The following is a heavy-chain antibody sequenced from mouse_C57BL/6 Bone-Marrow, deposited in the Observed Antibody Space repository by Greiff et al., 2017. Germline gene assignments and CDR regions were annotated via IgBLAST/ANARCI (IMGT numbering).Heavy chain of an antibody. CDR1: GYTFTNYW. CDR3: ARRQLRLRGSMDY. D-gene: IGHD3-2*02. Sequence: VQLQQSGAELVRPGTSVKMSCKASGYTFTNYWIGWAKQRPGHGLEWIGDIYPGGGYTNYNEKFKGKATLTADKSSSTAYMQFSSLTSEDSAIYYCARRQLRLRGSMDYWGQGTSVTVSS. J-gene: IGHJ4*01. CDR2: IYPGGGYT. V-gene: IGHV1-63*01.